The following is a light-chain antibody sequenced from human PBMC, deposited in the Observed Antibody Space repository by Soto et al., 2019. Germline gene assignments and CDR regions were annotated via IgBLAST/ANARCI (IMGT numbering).Light chain of an antibody. J-gene: IGKJ5*01. V-gene: IGKV3-11*01. CDR3: QQRNIWPPVT. Sequence: EILMTQSPGTLSVSPGERATLSCRASQSIGNYLAWYQQKPGQAPRLLIYGAFNRATGIPARFSGSGSGTDFTLTISSLEPEDFAVYYCQQRNIWPPVTFGQGTRLEIK. CDR1: QSIGNY. CDR2: GAF.